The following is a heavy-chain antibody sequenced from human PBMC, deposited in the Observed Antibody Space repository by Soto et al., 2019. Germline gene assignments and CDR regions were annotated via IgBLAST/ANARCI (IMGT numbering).Heavy chain of an antibody. J-gene: IGHJ4*02. CDR1: GFSFDSYA. CDR2: VSGTGSST. CDR3: AKERGIGELILPYHFDC. Sequence: EVQLLEFGGGLGQPGGSLRLSCAASGFSFDSYAMSWVRQAPGKGLEWVSAVSGTGSSTYYADSVKGRFTISRDTSMDTMYLQMISLRAEHTAVYFCAKERGIGELILPYHFDCWGQGTLVTVSS. D-gene: IGHD3-10*01. V-gene: IGHV3-23*01.